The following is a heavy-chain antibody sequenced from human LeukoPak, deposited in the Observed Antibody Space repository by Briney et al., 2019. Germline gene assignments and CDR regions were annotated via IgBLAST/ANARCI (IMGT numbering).Heavy chain of an antibody. Sequence: HPGGSLRLSCAASGFTFDDYAMHWVRQAPGKGLEWVSGISWNSGSIGYADSVKGRFTISRDNAKNSLYLQMNSLRAEDTAVYYCVRYYYDSSGYYDDYWGQGTLVTVSS. J-gene: IGHJ4*02. CDR3: VRYYYDSSGYYDDY. CDR1: GFTFDDYA. D-gene: IGHD3-22*01. V-gene: IGHV3-9*01. CDR2: ISWNSGSI.